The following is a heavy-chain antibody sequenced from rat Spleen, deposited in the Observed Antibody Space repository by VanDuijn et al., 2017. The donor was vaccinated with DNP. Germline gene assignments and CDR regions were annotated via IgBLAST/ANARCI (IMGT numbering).Heavy chain of an antibody. V-gene: IGHV5-31*01. CDR1: GYTFNNYW. CDR2: ITNTGGSI. J-gene: IGHJ1*01. CDR3: ARSNTYYDGTYYYWYFDF. D-gene: IGHD1-12*02. Sequence: EVQLVESDGGLVQPGRSLKLSCAASGYTFNNYWMSWIRQAPGKGLEWVASITNTGGSIYYRDSVKGRFTISRDNAKRTLYLQMDSLRSEDTATYYCARSNTYYDGTYYYWYFDFWGPGTMVTVSS.